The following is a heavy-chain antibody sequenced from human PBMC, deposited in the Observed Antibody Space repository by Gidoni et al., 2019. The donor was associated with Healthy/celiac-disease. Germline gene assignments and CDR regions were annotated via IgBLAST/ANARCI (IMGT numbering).Heavy chain of an antibody. V-gene: IGHV3-23*01. CDR3: AKDPASFGGNDY. D-gene: IGHD3-10*01. Sequence: EVQLLESGGGLVQPGGSLRRSCAASGFTFSRYAMSWVRQAPGKGLGWVSAISGSGGSTYYADSVKGRFTISRDNSKNTLYLQMNSLRAEDTAVYYCAKDPASFGGNDYWGQGTLVTVSS. J-gene: IGHJ4*02. CDR2: ISGSGGST. CDR1: GFTFSRYA.